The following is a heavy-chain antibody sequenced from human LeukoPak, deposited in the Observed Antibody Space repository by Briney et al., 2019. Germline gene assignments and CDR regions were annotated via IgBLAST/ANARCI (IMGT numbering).Heavy chain of an antibody. Sequence: SETLSLTCAVYGESFSGYYWSWIRQTPGKRLEWIGEINHSGGTHYNPSLESRVTISVDTSKNQFSLRLNSVTAADTAVYYCAKFRGPLYGSGSYLDYWGQGTLVTVSS. CDR3: AKFRGPLYGSGSYLDY. J-gene: IGHJ4*02. CDR1: GESFSGYY. V-gene: IGHV4-34*01. D-gene: IGHD3-10*01. CDR2: INHSGGT.